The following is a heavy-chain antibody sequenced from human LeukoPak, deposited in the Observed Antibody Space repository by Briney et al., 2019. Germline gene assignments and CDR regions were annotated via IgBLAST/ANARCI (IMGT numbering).Heavy chain of an antibody. Sequence: GGSLRLSCAASGFTYSHYGMHWLRQAPGKGLEWVAVIWSDGTEKYYADAVKGRFTISRDNSRNTLYLQLNSLRGEDTAVYYCARDAQRGFDYSNSLQYWGQGTLVTVSS. CDR3: ARDAQRGFDYSNSLQY. CDR1: GFTYSHYG. CDR2: IWSDGTEK. V-gene: IGHV3-33*08. J-gene: IGHJ4*02. D-gene: IGHD4-11*01.